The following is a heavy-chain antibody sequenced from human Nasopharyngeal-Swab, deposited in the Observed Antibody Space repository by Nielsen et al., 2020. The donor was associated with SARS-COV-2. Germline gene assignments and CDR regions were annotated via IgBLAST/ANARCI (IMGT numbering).Heavy chain of an antibody. CDR1: GFTFSDYY. CDR2: ISSSSSYT. V-gene: IGHV3-11*05. CDR3: ARVEGYSMGFPYFDY. J-gene: IGHJ4*02. Sequence: GASLKTSCAASGFTFSDYYMSWIRQAPGKGLEWVSYISSSSSYTNYSDSVKGRFTISRDNAKNSLYLQMNSLRAEATAVYHCARVEGYSMGFPYFDYWGQGTLVTVSS. D-gene: IGHD6-13*01.